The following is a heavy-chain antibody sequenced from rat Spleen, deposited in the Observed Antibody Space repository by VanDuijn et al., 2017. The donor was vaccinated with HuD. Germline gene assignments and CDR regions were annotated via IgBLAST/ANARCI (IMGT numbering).Heavy chain of an antibody. Sequence: EVQLVESGGGLVQPGRSLKLSCAASGFTFSSFPMAWVRQAPKKGLEWVATISYGDSSGHSGTYYRDSVKGRFTISRDNAKSTLYLQMDSLRSEDTATYYCARPYYGYTSYNWFAYWSQGTLVTVSS. J-gene: IGHJ3*01. CDR1: GFTFSSFP. CDR3: ARPYYGYTSYNWFAY. CDR2: ISYGDSSGHSGT. V-gene: IGHV5-7*01. D-gene: IGHD1-9*01.